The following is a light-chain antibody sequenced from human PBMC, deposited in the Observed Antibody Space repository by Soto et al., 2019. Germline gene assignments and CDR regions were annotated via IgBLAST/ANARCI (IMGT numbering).Light chain of an antibody. J-gene: IGLJ2*01. V-gene: IGLV1-44*01. CDR3: QVWDSSSDHVV. CDR1: RSNIGSNT. Sequence: QSVVTQPPSASGTPGQRVTISCSGSRSNIGSNTVTWYQQLPGTAPKLLIHSNDQRPSGVPDRFSGSNSGNTATLTISRVEAGDEADYYCQVWDSSSDHVVFGGGTKLTVL. CDR2: SND.